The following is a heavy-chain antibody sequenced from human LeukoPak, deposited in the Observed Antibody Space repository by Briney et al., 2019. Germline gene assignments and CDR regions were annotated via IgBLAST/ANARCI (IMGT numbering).Heavy chain of an antibody. J-gene: IGHJ4*02. CDR1: GFTFSRTA. V-gene: IGHV3-23*01. Sequence: PGGSLRLSCAASGFTFSRTAMSWVRQAPGKGLEWVATISGSGVGTYYAASVKGRFNISRDNPKNTLYLQMNSLRTEDTAMYYCAKDANYLRSGSFFIPFDYWGQGTLVSVYS. CDR2: ISGSGVGT. D-gene: IGHD4/OR15-4a*01. CDR3: AKDANYLRSGSFFIPFDY.